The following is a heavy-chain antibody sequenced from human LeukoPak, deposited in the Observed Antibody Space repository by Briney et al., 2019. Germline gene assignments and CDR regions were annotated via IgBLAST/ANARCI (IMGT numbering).Heavy chain of an antibody. Sequence: GGALRLSWSASGFTFRDAWVTWVRQAAGKGLEGVGRIRSKTDCGTTDYAVSVQGRFTISRDDSKNTLYLQMSSLKTEDTAVYYCAQHIYGVVSIQQWGQGTLVTVSS. CDR1: GFTFRDAW. D-gene: IGHD3-3*01. V-gene: IGHV3-15*01. J-gene: IGHJ1*01. CDR3: AQHIYGVVSIQQ. CDR2: IRSKTDCGTT.